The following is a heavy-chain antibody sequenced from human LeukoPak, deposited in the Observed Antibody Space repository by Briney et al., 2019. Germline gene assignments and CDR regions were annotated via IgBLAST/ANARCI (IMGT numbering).Heavy chain of an antibody. Sequence: PSETLSLTCTVSGGSISSSSYYWGWIRQPPGKGLEWIGSISYSGSTYYNPSLKSRVTISVDTSKNQFSLKLSSVTAADTAVYYCARRRYSSSWYLNWGQGTLVTVSS. V-gene: IGHV4-39*01. CDR2: ISYSGST. CDR3: ARRRYSSSWYLN. J-gene: IGHJ4*02. D-gene: IGHD6-13*01. CDR1: GGSISSSSYY.